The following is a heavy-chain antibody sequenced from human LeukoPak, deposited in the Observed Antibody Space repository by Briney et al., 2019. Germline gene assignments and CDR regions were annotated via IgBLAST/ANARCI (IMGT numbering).Heavy chain of an antibody. D-gene: IGHD5-18*01. V-gene: IGHV1-58*01. Sequence: GTSVKVSCKASGFSFTNSAVQWVRQARGQRLEWIGWIVVGSGNTIYVQKFQERVTITRDMSTSTAYMELSSLRSEDTAVYCCAAAYIGGAMVTNAFDIWGQGTMVTVSS. CDR2: IVVGSGNT. CDR3: AAAYIGGAMVTNAFDI. J-gene: IGHJ3*02. CDR1: GFSFTNSA.